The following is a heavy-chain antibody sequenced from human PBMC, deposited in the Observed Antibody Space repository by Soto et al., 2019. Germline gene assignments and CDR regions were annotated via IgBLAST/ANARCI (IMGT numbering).Heavy chain of an antibody. CDR3: ARDYYYGMDV. Sequence: GESLKITCKGSVYSFTSYWIVSVRQMPGKGLEWMGIIYPGDSDTRYSPSFQDQVTISADKSISTAYLQWSSLKASDTAMYYCARDYYYGMDVWGQGTTVTVSS. CDR2: IYPGDSDT. V-gene: IGHV5-51*01. J-gene: IGHJ6*02. CDR1: VYSFTSYW.